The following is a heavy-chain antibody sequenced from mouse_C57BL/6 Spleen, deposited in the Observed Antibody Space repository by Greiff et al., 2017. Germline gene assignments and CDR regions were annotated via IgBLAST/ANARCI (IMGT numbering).Heavy chain of an antibody. CDR3: AREGVTTVV. CDR2: IDPSDSET. D-gene: IGHD1-1*01. Sequence: QVQLQQPGAELVRPGSSVKLSCKASGYTFTSYWMHWVKQRPIQGLEWIGNIDPSDSETHSNQKFKDKATLTVDKSSSTAYMQLSSLTSEDSAVYYCAREGVTTVVWGQGTTLTVSS. CDR1: GYTFTSYW. J-gene: IGHJ2*01. V-gene: IGHV1-52*01.